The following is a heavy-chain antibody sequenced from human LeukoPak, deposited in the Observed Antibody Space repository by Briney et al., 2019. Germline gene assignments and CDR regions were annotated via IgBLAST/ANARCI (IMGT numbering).Heavy chain of an antibody. D-gene: IGHD2-2*01. CDR1: GFTFSSYT. V-gene: IGHV3-21*01. J-gene: IGHJ4*02. CDR3: ARDGDIVVVPADLDY. Sequence: PGGSLRLSCAASGFTFSSYTMNWVRQAPGKGLEWVSSISSSSNYIYYADSVKGRFTISRDNAKNPLYLQMNSLRAEDTAVYYCARDGDIVVVPADLDYWGQGTLVTVSS. CDR2: ISSSSNYI.